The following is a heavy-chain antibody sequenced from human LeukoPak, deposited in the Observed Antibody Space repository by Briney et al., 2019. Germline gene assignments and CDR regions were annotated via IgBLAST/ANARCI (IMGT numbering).Heavy chain of an antibody. CDR3: AKDLHPYDFWSGGDAFDI. CDR1: GFTFSSYG. V-gene: IGHV3-30*02. CDR2: IRYDGSNK. J-gene: IGHJ3*02. Sequence: GGSLRLSCAASGFTFSSYGMHWVRQAPGKGLEWVAFIRYDGSNKYYADSVKGRFTISRDNSKNTLYLQMNSLRAEDTAVYYCAKDLHPYDFWSGGDAFDIWGQGTMVTVPS. D-gene: IGHD3-3*01.